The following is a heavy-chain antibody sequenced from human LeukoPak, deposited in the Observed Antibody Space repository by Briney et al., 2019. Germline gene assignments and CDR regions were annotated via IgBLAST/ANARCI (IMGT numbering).Heavy chain of an antibody. D-gene: IGHD2-2*01. CDR1: GGLISSGGYS. CDR3: ARVPYYAGEGDYYYYYMDV. Sequence: SETLSLTCTVSGGLISSGGYSWSWIRQPPGKGLEWIGYIYYSGSTYYNPSLKSRVTMSVDTSKNQFSLKLSSVTAADTAVYYCARVPYYAGEGDYYYYYMDVWGKGTTVTISS. V-gene: IGHV4-61*08. J-gene: IGHJ6*03. CDR2: IYYSGST.